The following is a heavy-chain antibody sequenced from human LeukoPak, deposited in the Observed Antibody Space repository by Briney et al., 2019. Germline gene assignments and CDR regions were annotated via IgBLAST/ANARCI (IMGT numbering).Heavy chain of an antibody. CDR1: GFAFSSYA. Sequence: GGSLRLSCSASGFAFSSYAMNWVRQAPGKGLEYVSAISGDGGNTYHAVSVKGRFIISRDNSKNRLSLQMSSLRAEDTAVYYCVKGYYYDTSSYYDFWGQGTRVTVSS. CDR2: ISGDGGNT. V-gene: IGHV3-64D*09. J-gene: IGHJ4*02. D-gene: IGHD3-22*01. CDR3: VKGYYYDTSSYYDF.